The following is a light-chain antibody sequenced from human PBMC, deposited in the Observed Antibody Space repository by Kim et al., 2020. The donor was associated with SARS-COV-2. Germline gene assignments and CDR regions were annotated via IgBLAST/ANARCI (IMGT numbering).Light chain of an antibody. Sequence: LSPGERATLSCRASQSVNSKYLAWYKQKPGQAPRLLIYDASSRATGIPDRFSGSGSGIDFTLTISRLEPEDFAVYYCQQYTSSMYSFGQGTKLEI. CDR3: QQYTSSMYS. V-gene: IGKV3-20*01. J-gene: IGKJ2*03. CDR1: QSVNSKY. CDR2: DAS.